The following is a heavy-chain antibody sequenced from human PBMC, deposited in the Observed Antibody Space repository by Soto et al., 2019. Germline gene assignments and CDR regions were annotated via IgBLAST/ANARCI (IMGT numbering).Heavy chain of an antibody. CDR3: AKENYYDSSGYYYGYLDY. Sequence: GGSLRLSCAASGFTFSNYAMSWVRQAPGKGLEWVSAISGSGGSTYYADSVKGRFTISRDNSKNTLYLQMNSLRAEDTAVYYCAKENYYDSSGYYYGYLDYWGQGTLVTVSS. J-gene: IGHJ4*02. V-gene: IGHV3-23*01. CDR1: GFTFSNYA. D-gene: IGHD3-22*01. CDR2: ISGSGGST.